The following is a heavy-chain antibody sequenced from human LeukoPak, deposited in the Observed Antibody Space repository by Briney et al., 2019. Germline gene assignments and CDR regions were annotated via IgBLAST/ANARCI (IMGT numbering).Heavy chain of an antibody. V-gene: IGHV3-30*04. CDR1: GFTFSSYA. CDR3: ARTAYLYSSPSIYYYYMDV. J-gene: IGHJ6*03. D-gene: IGHD5-18*01. CDR2: ISYDGSNK. Sequence: GGSLRLSCAASGFTFSSYAMHWVRQAPGKGLEWVAVISYDGSNKYYADSVKGRFTISRDNSKNTLYLQMNSLRAEDTAVYYCARTAYLYSSPSIYYYYMDVWGKGTTVTVSS.